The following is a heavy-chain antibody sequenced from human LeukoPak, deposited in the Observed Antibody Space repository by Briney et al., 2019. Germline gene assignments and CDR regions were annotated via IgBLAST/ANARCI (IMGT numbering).Heavy chain of an antibody. CDR2: IYYSGST. J-gene: IGHJ4*02. D-gene: IGHD3-22*01. Sequence: SETLSLTCTVSGGSISSSTSSWGWIRQPPGKGLEWIGYIYYSGSTYYNPSLNSRVTISVDTSKNQFSLKLSSVTAADTAVYYCARVSSGSTHEVDYWGQGTLVTVSS. CDR3: ARVSSGSTHEVDY. CDR1: GGSISSSTSS. V-gene: IGHV4-31*03.